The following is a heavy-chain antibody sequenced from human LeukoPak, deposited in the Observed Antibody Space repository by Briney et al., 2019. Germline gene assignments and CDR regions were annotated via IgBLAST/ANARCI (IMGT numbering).Heavy chain of an antibody. CDR2: IYTSGST. CDR1: GSISGYY. J-gene: IGHJ3*02. V-gene: IGHV4-4*09. CDR3: ARQKCTSASCLTKNAFDI. Sequence: KPSETLSLTCTVSGSISGYYWSWIRQPPGKGLEWIGYIYTSGSTNYNPSLESRVAISVDTSKNQFSLDLSSVTNADTAVYYCARQKCTSASCLTKNAFDIWGQGTMVTVSS. D-gene: IGHD2-2*01.